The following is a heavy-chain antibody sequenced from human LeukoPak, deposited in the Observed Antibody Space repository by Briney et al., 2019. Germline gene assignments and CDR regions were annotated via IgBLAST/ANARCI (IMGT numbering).Heavy chain of an antibody. CDR1: GGSISNYY. V-gene: IGHV4-59*01. D-gene: IGHD4-11*01. CDR3: ARMVESTVTIAFENWFDP. Sequence: SETLSLTCTVSGGSISNYYWNWIRQPPGQGLEWIGHIYYSGSTNYNPSLKSRVTISVDTSRNQFSLKLSSVTAADTAVYYCARMVESTVTIAFENWFDPWGQGTLVTVSS. J-gene: IGHJ5*02. CDR2: IYYSGST.